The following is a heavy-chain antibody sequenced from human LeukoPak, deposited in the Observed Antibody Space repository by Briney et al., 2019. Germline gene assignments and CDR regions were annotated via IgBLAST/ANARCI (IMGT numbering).Heavy chain of an antibody. CDR2: IYYSGST. J-gene: IGHJ5*02. CDR1: GGSISNYY. CDR3: ARDPLYCSGGSCYSTWFDP. Sequence: PSETLSLTCTVSGGSISNYYWSWIRQPPGKGLEWIGYIYYSGSTNYNPSLKSRVTISVDTSKNQFSLKLSSVTAADTAVYYCARDPLYCSGGSCYSTWFDPWGQGTLVTVSS. V-gene: IGHV4-59*01. D-gene: IGHD2-15*01.